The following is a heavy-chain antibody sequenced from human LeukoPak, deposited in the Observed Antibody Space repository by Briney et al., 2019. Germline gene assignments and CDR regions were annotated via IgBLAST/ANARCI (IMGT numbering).Heavy chain of an antibody. CDR3: ARGGGRSYSDAFDI. V-gene: IGHV3-48*02. Sequence: GSLRLSCAASGVTFSSSNMHWVRQAPGKGLEWVSFISGSSTATQCADSVKGRFTISRDSGRKALYLQMNSLRDEDTAVYYCARGGGRSYSDAFDIWGQGTVVTVSS. CDR1: GVTFSSSN. D-gene: IGHD1-26*01. CDR2: ISGSSTAT. J-gene: IGHJ3*02.